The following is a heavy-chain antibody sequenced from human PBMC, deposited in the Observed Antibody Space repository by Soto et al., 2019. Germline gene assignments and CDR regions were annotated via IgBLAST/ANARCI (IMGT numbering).Heavy chain of an antibody. J-gene: IGHJ3*02. CDR1: GFSFSSYD. Sequence: QVHLVESGGGVVQPGRSLRLSCAASGFSFSSYDMHWVRQAPGKGLEWVAMISYDGGDKYCSDSVKGRLTISRDNSKNTVTLEMNRLRTKDTAAYYCAKGVPSPAQHAFDIWGQGTMVTVSS. CDR2: ISYDGGDK. V-gene: IGHV3-30*18. CDR3: AKGVPSPAQHAFDI.